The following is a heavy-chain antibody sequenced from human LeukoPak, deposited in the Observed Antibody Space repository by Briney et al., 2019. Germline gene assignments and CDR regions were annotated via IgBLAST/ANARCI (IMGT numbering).Heavy chain of an antibody. CDR1: GGSISSSSYY. D-gene: IGHD3-3*01. V-gene: IGHV4-39*01. J-gene: IGHJ4*02. CDR3: GRLRFLEWSQVDY. CDR2: IYYSGST. Sequence: SETLSLTCTVSGGSISSSSYYWGWIRQPPGKGLEWIGSIYYSGSTYYNPSLKSRVTISVDTSKNQFSLKLSSVTAADTAVYYCGRLRFLEWSQVDYWGLGTLVTVSS.